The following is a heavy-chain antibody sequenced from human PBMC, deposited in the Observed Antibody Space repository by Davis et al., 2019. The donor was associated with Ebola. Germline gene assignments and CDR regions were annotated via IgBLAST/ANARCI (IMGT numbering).Heavy chain of an antibody. D-gene: IGHD1/OR15-1a*01. CDR3: AGDGNKEYYGMDV. Sequence: GESLKISCAASGFSVSKNYMSWVRQAPGKGLEWVSVIYSGGSTYYADSVKGRFTISRDNSKNTLYLQMNSLRAEDTAVYYCAGDGNKEYYGMDVWGQGTTVTVSS. CDR2: IYSGGST. J-gene: IGHJ6*02. CDR1: GFSVSKNY. V-gene: IGHV3-53*01.